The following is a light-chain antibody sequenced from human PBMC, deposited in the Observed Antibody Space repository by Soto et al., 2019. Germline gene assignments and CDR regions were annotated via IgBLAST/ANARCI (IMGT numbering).Light chain of an antibody. CDR2: GVS. J-gene: IGKJ5*01. Sequence: DIQVTQSPSSLSASVGARVTIACRASQNINHYLNWYQHKPGTAPKLLISGVSGLQGGVPSRFSGSGSGTEFTLTIGGLQPDDFATYYCQQFNSYPITFGQGTRLEIK. V-gene: IGKV1-17*01. CDR1: QNINHY. CDR3: QQFNSYPIT.